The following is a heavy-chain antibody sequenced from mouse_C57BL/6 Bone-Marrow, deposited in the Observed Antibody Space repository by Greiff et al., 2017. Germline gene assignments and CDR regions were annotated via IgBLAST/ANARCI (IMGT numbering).Heavy chain of an antibody. V-gene: IGHV1-64*01. CDR2: IHPNSGST. D-gene: IGHD2-14*01. Sequence: VKLQQPGAELVKPGASVKLSCKASGYTFTSYWMHWVKQRPGQGLEWIGMIHPNSGSTNYNEKFKSKATLTVDKSSSTAYMQLSSLTSEDSAVYYCERRVLYYAMDYWGQGTSVTVSS. CDR3: ERRVLYYAMDY. J-gene: IGHJ4*01. CDR1: GYTFTSYW.